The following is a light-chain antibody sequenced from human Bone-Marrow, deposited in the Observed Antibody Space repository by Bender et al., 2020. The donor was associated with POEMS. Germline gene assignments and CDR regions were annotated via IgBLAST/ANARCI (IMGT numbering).Light chain of an antibody. V-gene: IGLV1-44*01. CDR3: VAWDASLNGWV. J-gene: IGLJ3*02. Sequence: QSVLTQPPSVSGTPGQRVTISCSGSGSNIGGYPVNWYQQLPGTAPRLLIYTNNERPSGVPARFSGSKSGNTASLTVSGLQSDDEAIYFCVAWDASLNGWVFGGGTKLTVL. CDR2: TNN. CDR1: GSNIGGYP.